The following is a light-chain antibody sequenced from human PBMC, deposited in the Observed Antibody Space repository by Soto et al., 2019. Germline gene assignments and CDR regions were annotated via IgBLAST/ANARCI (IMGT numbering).Light chain of an antibody. CDR2: YAS. J-gene: IGKJ1*01. Sequence: IVLNHWSSTLSVSPAESATRGSGASQSVSSNLAWYQQKPGQAPRLLIYYASTRATGFPDRFSGSGSGTDFTRTINSLQSEDVAVYYCQQYYSTTPTCGLGTNVDI. V-gene: IGKV3-15*01. CDR3: QQYYSTTPT. CDR1: QSVSSN.